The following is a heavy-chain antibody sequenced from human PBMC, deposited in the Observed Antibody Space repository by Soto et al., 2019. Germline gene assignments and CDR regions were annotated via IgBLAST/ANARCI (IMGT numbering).Heavy chain of an antibody. CDR3: ARSGMVATFDY. J-gene: IGHJ4*02. D-gene: IGHD5-12*01. CDR1: GGSISSSSYY. CDR2: IYYSGST. Sequence: SETLSLTCTVSGGSISSSSYYWGWIRQPPGKGLEWTGSIYYSGSTYYNPSLKSRVTISVDTSKNQFSLKLSSVTAADTAVYYCARSGMVATFDYWGQGTLVTVSS. V-gene: IGHV4-39*01.